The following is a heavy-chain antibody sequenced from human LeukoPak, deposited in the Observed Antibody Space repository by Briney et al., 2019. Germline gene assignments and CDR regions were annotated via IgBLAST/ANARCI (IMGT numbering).Heavy chain of an antibody. CDR1: GFAFSVYA. CDR3: AKPISGGLTVTADWFHP. D-gene: IGHD6-19*01. Sequence: GGSLRLSCAASGFAFSVYAMSWLRQPPGKGLEWVSTINANSISTSYAASVRGRFTISRDNSKNTLYLQLNTLRADDTATYYCAKPISGGLTVTADWFHPWGQGTLVVVSS. CDR2: INANSIST. J-gene: IGHJ5*01. V-gene: IGHV3-23*01.